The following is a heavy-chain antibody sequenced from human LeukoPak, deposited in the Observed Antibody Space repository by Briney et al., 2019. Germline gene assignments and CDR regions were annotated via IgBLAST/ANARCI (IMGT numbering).Heavy chain of an antibody. V-gene: IGHV4-59*08. D-gene: IGHD3-22*01. J-gene: IGHJ4*02. Sequence: SETLSLTCTVSGASISGYFWSWIRQPPGKGLEWIGYISSSGNTNYNPSLKSRVTISVDTSKNRFSLKLSSVTAADTAVYYCARRGEYYDSSGYYQPRSYFDYWGQGTLVTVSS. CDR3: ARRGEYYDSSGYYQPRSYFDY. CDR1: GASISGYF. CDR2: ISSSGNT.